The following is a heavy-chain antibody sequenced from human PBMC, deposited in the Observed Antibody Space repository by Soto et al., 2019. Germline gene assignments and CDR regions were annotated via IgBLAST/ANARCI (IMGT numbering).Heavy chain of an antibody. Sequence: QITLKESGPTLVKPTQTLTLTCTFCGFSLSTGGVGVCWIRQPPGKALEWLALIYWDDDKRYSPSLKSRLTVTKDTSKNQVVLTMTNMDPVDTATYYCVHSRCGGDCLRSYSSHYYYGMDAWGQGTTVTVSS. CDR2: IYWDDDK. CDR3: VHSRCGGDCLRSYSSHYYYGMDA. D-gene: IGHD2-21*02. J-gene: IGHJ6*02. V-gene: IGHV2-5*02. CDR1: GFSLSTGGVG.